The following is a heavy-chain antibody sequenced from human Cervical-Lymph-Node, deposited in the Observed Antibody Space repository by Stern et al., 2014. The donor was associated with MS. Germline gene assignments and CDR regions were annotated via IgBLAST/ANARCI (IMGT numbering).Heavy chain of an antibody. J-gene: IGHJ6*02. CDR2: IKSKTDGGTT. CDR1: GFTFSNAW. Sequence: EVQLVESGGGLVKPGGSLRLSCAASGFTFSNAWMSWVRQAPGKGLERVGRIKSKTDGGTTDYAAPVKGRFTISRDDSKNTLYLQMNSLKTEDTAVYYCTTPYYYYGMDVWGQGTTVTVSS. CDR3: TTPYYYYGMDV. V-gene: IGHV3-15*01.